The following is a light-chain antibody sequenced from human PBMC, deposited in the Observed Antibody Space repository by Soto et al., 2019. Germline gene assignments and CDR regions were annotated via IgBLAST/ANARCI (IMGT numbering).Light chain of an antibody. J-gene: IGKJ3*01. CDR3: QQYGSSPFT. CDR1: QSVITS. V-gene: IGKV3-20*01. CDR2: GAS. Sequence: EIVLTQSPGTLSLSPGERATLSCRASQSVITSLAWYQQKPGQAPRLLIYGASSRATGIPDRFSGSGSGTDFTLTISRLEPEDFAVYYCQQYGSSPFTFGPGTKVDIK.